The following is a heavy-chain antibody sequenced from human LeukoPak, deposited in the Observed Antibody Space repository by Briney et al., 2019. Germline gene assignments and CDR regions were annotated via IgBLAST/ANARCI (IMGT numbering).Heavy chain of an antibody. CDR2: IYYSGST. CDR1: GGSFSGYY. CDR3: ARHCSSTSCYTRWFDP. Sequence: SETLSLTCAVYGGSFSGYYWSWIRQPPGKGLEWIGSIYYSGSTYYNPSLKSRVTISVDTSKNQFSLKLSSVTAADTAVYYCARHCSSTSCYTRWFDPWGQGTLVTVSS. V-gene: IGHV4-34*01. D-gene: IGHD2-2*02. J-gene: IGHJ5*02.